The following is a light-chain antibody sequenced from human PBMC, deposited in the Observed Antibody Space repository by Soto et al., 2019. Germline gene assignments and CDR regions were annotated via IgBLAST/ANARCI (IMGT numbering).Light chain of an antibody. V-gene: IGKV3-11*01. CDR1: QSVSSY. CDR3: QRRSNWPQT. J-gene: IGKJ1*01. Sequence: EIVLTQSPATLSLSPGERATLSCRASQSVSSYVAWYQQKPGQAPRLLIYNASNRATGIPARFSGSGSGTAFTLTKSSIEPEDFAVYYCQRRSNWPQTFGQGTKVEIK. CDR2: NAS.